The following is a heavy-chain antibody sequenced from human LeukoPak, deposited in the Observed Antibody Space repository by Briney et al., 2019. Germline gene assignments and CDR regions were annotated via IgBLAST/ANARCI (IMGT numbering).Heavy chain of an antibody. D-gene: IGHD6-19*01. CDR2: ISYDGSNK. CDR1: GFTFSSYA. V-gene: IGHV3-30*04. CDR3: ALNRGSGWYFHY. J-gene: IGHJ4*02. Sequence: GGSLRLSCAASGFTFSSYAMHWVRQAPGKGLEWVAVISYDGSNKYGDSVKGRFTISRDNSKNTLYLQMNSLRAEDTAVYYCALNRGSGWYFHYWGQGTLVTVSS.